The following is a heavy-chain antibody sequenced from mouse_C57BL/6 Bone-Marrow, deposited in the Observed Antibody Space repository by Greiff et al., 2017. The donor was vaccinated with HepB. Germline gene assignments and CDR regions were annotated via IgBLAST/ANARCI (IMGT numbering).Heavy chain of an antibody. V-gene: IGHV1-69*01. Sequence: QVQLKQSGAELVMPGASVKLSCKASGYTFTSYWMHWVKQRPGQGLEWIGEIDPSDSYTNYNQKFKGKSTLTVDKSSSTAYMQLSSLTSEDSAVYYCAIYYYGSSPLAMDYWGQGTSVTVSS. CDR3: AIYYYGSSPLAMDY. CDR2: IDPSDSYT. CDR1: GYTFTSYW. D-gene: IGHD1-1*01. J-gene: IGHJ4*01.